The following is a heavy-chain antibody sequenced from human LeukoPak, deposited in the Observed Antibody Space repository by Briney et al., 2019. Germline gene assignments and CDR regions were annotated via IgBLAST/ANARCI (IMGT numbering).Heavy chain of an antibody. D-gene: IGHD1-26*01. CDR1: GLTFGDCA. CDR3: TRDRTVGAKGGSYFDY. J-gene: IGHJ4*02. CDR2: SRSKAYGGTT. Sequence: GGSLRLSCTASGLTFGDCAMTWVRQAPGKGLEWVGFSRSKAYGGTTEYAASVKGRFTISREDSKSIAYLQMNSLKTEDTAVYYCTRDRTVGAKGGSYFDYWGQGTLVTVSS. V-gene: IGHV3-49*04.